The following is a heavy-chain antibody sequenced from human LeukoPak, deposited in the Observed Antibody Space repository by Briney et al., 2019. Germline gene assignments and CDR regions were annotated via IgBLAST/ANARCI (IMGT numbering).Heavy chain of an antibody. Sequence: SETLSLTCAVYGGSFSGYYWSWIRQPPGKGLEWIGEINHSGSTNYNPSLKSRVTISVDTSKNQFSLKLSSVTAADTAVYYCARGWRNLDYWGQGTLVTVSS. CDR1: GGSFSGYY. CDR2: INHSGST. J-gene: IGHJ4*02. V-gene: IGHV4-34*01. CDR3: ARGWRNLDY.